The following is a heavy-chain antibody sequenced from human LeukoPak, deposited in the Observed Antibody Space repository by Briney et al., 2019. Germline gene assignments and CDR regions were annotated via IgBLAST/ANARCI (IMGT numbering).Heavy chain of an antibody. Sequence: SETLSLTCTVSGGSVSSGSYYWNWIRRPPGKGLEWIGYIYYNGNTNYSPSLKSRVTMSVDTSKNLFSLKVSSVTAADTAVYYCARGRSNYYGMDVWGQRTTVTVSS. J-gene: IGHJ6*02. CDR2: IYYNGNT. CDR1: GGSVSSGSYY. D-gene: IGHD1-26*01. V-gene: IGHV4-61*01. CDR3: ARGRSNYYGMDV.